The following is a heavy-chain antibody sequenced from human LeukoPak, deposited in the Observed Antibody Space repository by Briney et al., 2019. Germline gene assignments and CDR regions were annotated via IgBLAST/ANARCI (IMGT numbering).Heavy chain of an antibody. CDR2: INHSGST. Sequence: PSETLSLTCAVYGGSFSGYYWSWIRQPPGKGLEWIGEINHSGSTNYNPSLKSRVTISVDTSKNQFSLKLSSVTAADTAVYYCARGRWLRGAFDYWGQGTLVTVSS. D-gene: IGHD5-12*01. J-gene: IGHJ4*02. V-gene: IGHV4-34*01. CDR1: GGSFSGYY. CDR3: ARGRWLRGAFDY.